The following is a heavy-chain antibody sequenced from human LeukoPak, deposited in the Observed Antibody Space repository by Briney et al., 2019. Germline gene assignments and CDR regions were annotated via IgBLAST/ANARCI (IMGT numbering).Heavy chain of an antibody. D-gene: IGHD3-22*01. CDR3: ALGTYYYDSSGYFGFDAFDI. CDR2: INPSGGST. CDR1: GYTFTSYY. Sequence: ASVKVSCKASGYTFTSYYMHWVRQAPGQGLEWMGIINPSGGSTSYAQKFQGRVTMTRHTSTSTVYMELSSLRSEDTAVYYCALGTYYYDSSGYFGFDAFDIWGQGTMVTVSS. V-gene: IGHV1-46*03. J-gene: IGHJ3*02.